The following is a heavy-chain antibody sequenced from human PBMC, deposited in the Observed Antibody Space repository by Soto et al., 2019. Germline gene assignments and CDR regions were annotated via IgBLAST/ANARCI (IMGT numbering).Heavy chain of an antibody. J-gene: IGHJ4*02. Sequence: EVQLLESGGGLVQPGGSLRLSCAASGFTFSSYAMSWVRQAPGKGLEWVSAISGSGGSTYYADSVKGRFTISRDNSKNTLYLQMHSLRAEYTAVYYCAKVGPWLLLPPTFDYWGQGTLVTVSS. CDR3: AKVGPWLLLPPTFDY. D-gene: IGHD3-22*01. CDR2: ISGSGGST. V-gene: IGHV3-23*01. CDR1: GFTFSSYA.